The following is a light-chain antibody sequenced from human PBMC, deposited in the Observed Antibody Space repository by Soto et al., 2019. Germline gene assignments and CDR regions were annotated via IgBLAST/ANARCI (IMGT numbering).Light chain of an antibody. J-gene: IGLJ1*01. CDR2: DVY. Sequence: SVLPQPASVYGSPGQSIAISCHGVRTDVDGYDYVSWYQQHPGQAPQLIIYDVYNRPSGVSHRFSGSKSGDTASLTISGLQAEEGANYYCPSYTSSTTFYVWGTGTKVTFL. V-gene: IGLV2-14*03. CDR1: RTDVDGYDY. CDR3: PSYTSSTTFYV.